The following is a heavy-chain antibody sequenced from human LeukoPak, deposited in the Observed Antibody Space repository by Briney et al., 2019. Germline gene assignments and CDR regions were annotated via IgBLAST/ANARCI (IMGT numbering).Heavy chain of an antibody. Sequence: PGRSLRLSCAASGFTFDDYAMHWVRQAPGKGLEWVSGISWNSGSIGYADSVKGRFTISRGNAKNSLYLQMNSLRAEDTALYYCAKAASYYYDSSGYYYGLRAFDIWGQGTMVTVSS. J-gene: IGHJ3*02. CDR1: GFTFDDYA. V-gene: IGHV3-9*01. CDR3: AKAASYYYDSSGYYYGLRAFDI. D-gene: IGHD3-22*01. CDR2: ISWNSGSI.